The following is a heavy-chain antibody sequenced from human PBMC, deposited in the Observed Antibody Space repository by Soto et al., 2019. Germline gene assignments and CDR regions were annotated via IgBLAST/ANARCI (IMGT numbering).Heavy chain of an antibody. CDR1: GGSFSGYY. J-gene: IGHJ6*02. CDR2: INYSGST. CDR3: ARRNYFYALDV. V-gene: IGHV4-34*01. Sequence: SETLSLTCAVSGGSFSGYYWGWVRQPPGKGLEWVGEINYSGSTNYNPSLKRRVTISVDTSKNQVSLKVTSVTAADTAMYYCARRNYFYALDVWGQGTTVTVS.